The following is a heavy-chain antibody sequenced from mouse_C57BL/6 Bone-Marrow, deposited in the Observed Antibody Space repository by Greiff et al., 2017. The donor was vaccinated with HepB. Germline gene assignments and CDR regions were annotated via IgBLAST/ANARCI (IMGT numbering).Heavy chain of an antibody. V-gene: IGHV14-4*01. CDR2: IDPENGDT. J-gene: IGHJ2*01. CDR3: TSDSSSPDY. Sequence: VQLQHSGAELVRPGASVKLSCTASGFNIKDDYMHWVKQRPEQGLEWIGWIDPENGDTEYASKFQGKATITADTSSNTAYLQLSSLTSEDTAVYYCTSDSSSPDYWGQGTTLTVSS. D-gene: IGHD3-2*02. CDR1: GFNIKDDY.